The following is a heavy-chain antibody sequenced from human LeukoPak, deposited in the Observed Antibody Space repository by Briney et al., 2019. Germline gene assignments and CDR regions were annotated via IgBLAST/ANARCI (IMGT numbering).Heavy chain of an antibody. V-gene: IGHV1-69*05. D-gene: IGHD5-12*01. CDR3: ARGYSGYDREDYYYYYMDV. J-gene: IGHJ6*03. Sequence: SVKVSCKASGGTFSSYAISWVRQAPGQGLEWMGGIIPIFGTENYAQKFQGRVTITTDESTSTAYMELSSLRSEDTAVYYCARGYSGYDREDYYYYYMDVWGKGTTVTVSS. CDR2: IIPIFGTE. CDR1: GGTFSSYA.